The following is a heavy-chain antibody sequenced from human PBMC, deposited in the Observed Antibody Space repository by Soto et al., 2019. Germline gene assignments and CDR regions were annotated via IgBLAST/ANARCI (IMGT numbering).Heavy chain of an antibody. CDR1: GYTFTNYV. V-gene: IGHV1-18*04. CDR3: ARDREYYYDSSGNYYYHYGMDV. Sequence: QVQLVESGAEVKKPGASVKVSCKASGYTFTNYVITWVRQAPGQGLEWMGWISGYNGNTKYAQKFQGRVTMTTDTPTNTAYMELRSLRSDDTAVYYCARDREYYYDSSGNYYYHYGMDVWGQGTTVTVS. J-gene: IGHJ6*02. CDR2: ISGYNGNT. D-gene: IGHD3-22*01.